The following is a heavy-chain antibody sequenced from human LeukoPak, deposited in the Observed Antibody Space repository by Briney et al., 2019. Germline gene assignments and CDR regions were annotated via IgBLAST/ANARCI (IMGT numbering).Heavy chain of an antibody. D-gene: IGHD3-10*01. CDR1: GGSISSSSYY. CDR3: ARDQRGLWFGELYSRGDYYYYYYMDV. J-gene: IGHJ6*03. Sequence: PSETLSLTCTVSGGSISSSSYYWGWIRQPPGKGLEWIGRIYTSGSTNYNPSLKSRVTMSVDTSKNQFSLKLSSVTAADTAVYYCARDQRGLWFGELYSRGDYYYYYYMDVWGKGTTVTISS. CDR2: IYTSGST. V-gene: IGHV4-39*07.